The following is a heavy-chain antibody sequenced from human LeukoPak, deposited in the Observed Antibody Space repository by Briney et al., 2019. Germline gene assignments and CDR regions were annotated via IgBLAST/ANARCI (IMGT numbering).Heavy chain of an antibody. J-gene: IGHJ4*02. CDR3: AKVSLAPYCSSTSCPIIGSFDY. CDR2: ISGNGGST. CDR1: GFTFSSYA. Sequence: GGSLRLSCAASGFTFSSYAMSWVRQAPGKGLEWVSAISGNGGSTYYADSVKGRFTISRDNSKNTLYLQMNSLRAEDTAVYYCAKVSLAPYCSSTSCPIIGSFDYWGQGTLVTVSS. V-gene: IGHV3-23*01. D-gene: IGHD2-2*01.